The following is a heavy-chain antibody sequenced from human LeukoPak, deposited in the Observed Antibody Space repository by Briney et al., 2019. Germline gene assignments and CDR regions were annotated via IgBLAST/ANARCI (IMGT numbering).Heavy chain of an antibody. J-gene: IGHJ3*02. V-gene: IGHV3-74*01. CDR1: GSSFNHFG. D-gene: IGHD2-8*01. CDR3: ARPPNGLANAFDI. CDR2: INPDYSGT. Sequence: GGSLRLSCNGSGSSFNHFGIHWLRQAPGEGLVWVSRINPDYSGTDYADSVRGRFTISRDNAKNTVLLQMNSLRAEDTAVYYGARPPNGLANAFDIWGLGTMVTVSS.